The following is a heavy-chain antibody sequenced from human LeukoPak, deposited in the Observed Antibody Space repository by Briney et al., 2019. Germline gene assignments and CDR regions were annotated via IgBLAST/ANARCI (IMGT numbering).Heavy chain of an antibody. Sequence: SQTLSLTCTVSGGSISSGGYYWSWIRQHPGKGLEWIGYIYYSGSTYYNPSLKSRVTISVDTPKNQSSLKLSSVTAADTAVYYCARDKDNIYFDYWGQGTLVTVSS. V-gene: IGHV4-31*03. CDR2: IYYSGST. CDR1: GGSISSGGYY. J-gene: IGHJ4*02. CDR3: ARDKDNIYFDY. D-gene: IGHD1-1*01.